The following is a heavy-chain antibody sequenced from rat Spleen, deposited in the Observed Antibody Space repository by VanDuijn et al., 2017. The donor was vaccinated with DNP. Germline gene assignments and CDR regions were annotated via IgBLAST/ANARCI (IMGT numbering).Heavy chain of an antibody. V-gene: IGHV1-43*01. D-gene: IGHD1-11*01. CDR1: GYTFTSYY. J-gene: IGHJ2*01. Sequence: QVRLQQSGADLAKPGSSVNISCKASGYTFTSYYIGWKKQTTGQGLEYIGYINTGSGGTNYNEKFKGKATLTVDKSSSTAFMQLSSLTPDDSAVYYCARYQLRRAPWDYWGQGVMVTVSS. CDR2: INTGSGGT. CDR3: ARYQLRRAPWDY.